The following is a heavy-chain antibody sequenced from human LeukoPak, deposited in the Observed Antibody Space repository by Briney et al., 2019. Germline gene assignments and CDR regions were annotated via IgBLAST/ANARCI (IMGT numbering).Heavy chain of an antibody. CDR3: ARGTYRVGEAGTSWFDP. J-gene: IGHJ5*02. V-gene: IGHV3-48*03. Sequence: GGSLRLSCAASGFTFSSYEMNWVRQAPGKGLEWASYISDSGSKRYYADSVKGRFTISRDNARNSLYLQMNSLRAEDTAVYYCARGTYRVGEAGTSWFDPWGQGTLVTVSS. CDR2: ISDSGSKR. CDR1: GFTFSSYE. D-gene: IGHD6-13*01.